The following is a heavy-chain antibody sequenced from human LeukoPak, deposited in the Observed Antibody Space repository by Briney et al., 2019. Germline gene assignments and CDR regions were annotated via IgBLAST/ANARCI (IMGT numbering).Heavy chain of an antibody. CDR3: ARGRWLALGL. D-gene: IGHD6-19*01. V-gene: IGHV3-11*04. CDR1: GFTFCDYY. J-gene: IGHJ4*02. CDR2: ISSSGSDV. Sequence: GGSLRLSCAASGFTFCDYYMSWIRQAPGKGLEWVSYISSSGSDVDYADSAEGRFTISRDNAKKSLYLQMNSLRAEDTAVYCCARGRWLALGLWGQGTLVTVSS.